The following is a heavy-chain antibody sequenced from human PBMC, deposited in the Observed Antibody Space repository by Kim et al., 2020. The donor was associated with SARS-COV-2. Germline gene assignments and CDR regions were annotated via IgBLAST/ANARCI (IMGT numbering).Heavy chain of an antibody. J-gene: IGHJ4*02. CDR1: GFTVSSNY. D-gene: IGHD3-10*01. V-gene: IGHV3-53*01. CDR3: ARGVVTMVRGVIPD. Sequence: GGSLRLSCAASGFTVSSNYMSWVRLAPGKGLEWVSVIYSGGSTYYADSVKGRFTISRDNSKNTLYLQMNSLRAEDTAVYYCARGVVTMVRGVIPDWGQGTLVTVSS. CDR2: IYSGGST.